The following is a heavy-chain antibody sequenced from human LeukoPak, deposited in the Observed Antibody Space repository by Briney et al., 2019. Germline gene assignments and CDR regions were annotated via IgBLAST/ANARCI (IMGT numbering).Heavy chain of an antibody. J-gene: IGHJ4*02. CDR1: GGTFSSYA. CDR3: ARDSRDLGGTNDY. Sequence: ASVKLSCKASGGTFSSYAISWVRQAPGQRLEWRGGIIPIFGTANYAQKFQGRVTITADESTSTAYMELSSLRSEDTAVYYCARDSRDLGGTNDYWGQGTLVTVSS. D-gene: IGHD3-16*01. CDR2: IIPIFGTA. V-gene: IGHV1-69*13.